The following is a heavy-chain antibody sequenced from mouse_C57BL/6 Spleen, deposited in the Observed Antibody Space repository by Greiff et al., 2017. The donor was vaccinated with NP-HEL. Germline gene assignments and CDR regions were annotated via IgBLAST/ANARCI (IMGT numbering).Heavy chain of an antibody. J-gene: IGHJ1*03. D-gene: IGHD1-1*01. CDR3: ARSSDYGSKGWYFDV. V-gene: IGHV1-59*01. CDR1: GYTFTSYW. Sequence: QVQLQQPGAELVRPGPSVKLSCKASGYTFTSYWMHWVKQRPGQGLEWIGVIDPSDSYTNYNQKFKGKATLTVDTSSSTAYMQLSSLTSEDSAVYYCARSSDYGSKGWYFDVWGTGTTVTVSS. CDR2: IDPSDSYT.